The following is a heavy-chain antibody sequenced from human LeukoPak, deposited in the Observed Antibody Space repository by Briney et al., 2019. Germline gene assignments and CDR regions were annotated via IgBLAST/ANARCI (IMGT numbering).Heavy chain of an antibody. Sequence: GGSLRLSCAASGFTFSSYAMGCVRQAPGKGLEWVSDISVSGDRIYYADSVKGRVTISRDNSKNTLFLQMNSLRAEDTAVYYCARDPRGGTLDYWGQGALVTVSS. CDR2: ISVSGDRI. CDR1: GFTFSSYA. CDR3: ARDPRGGTLDY. V-gene: IGHV3-23*01. J-gene: IGHJ4*02. D-gene: IGHD3-10*01.